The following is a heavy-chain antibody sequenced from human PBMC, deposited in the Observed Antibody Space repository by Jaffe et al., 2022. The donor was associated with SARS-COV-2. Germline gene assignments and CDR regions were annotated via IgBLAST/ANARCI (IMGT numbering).Heavy chain of an antibody. Sequence: EVQLLESGGGLVQPGGSLRLSCAASGFTFSSYAMSWVRQAPGKGLEWVSAISGSGGSTYYADSVKGRFTISRDNSKNTLYLQMNSLRAEDTAVYYCAKDSSCSGGSCPFGAFDIWGQGTMVTVSS. J-gene: IGHJ3*02. D-gene: IGHD2-15*01. CDR1: GFTFSSYA. CDR3: AKDSSCSGGSCPFGAFDI. V-gene: IGHV3-23*01. CDR2: ISGSGGST.